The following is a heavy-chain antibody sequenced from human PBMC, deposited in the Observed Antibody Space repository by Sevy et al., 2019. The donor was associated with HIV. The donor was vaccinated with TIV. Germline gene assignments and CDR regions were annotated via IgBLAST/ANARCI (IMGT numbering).Heavy chain of an antibody. CDR1: GGTFSSYA. CDR2: IIPIFGTA. CDR3: ASNSKFATAARSSYYYGMDV. J-gene: IGHJ6*02. Sequence: ASVKVSCKASGGTFSSYAISWVRQAPGQGLEWMGGIIPIFGTANYAQKFQGRVTITADESTSTAYMELSSLGSEDTAVYYCASNSKFATAARSSYYYGMDVWGQGTTVTVSS. D-gene: IGHD6-13*01. V-gene: IGHV1-69*13.